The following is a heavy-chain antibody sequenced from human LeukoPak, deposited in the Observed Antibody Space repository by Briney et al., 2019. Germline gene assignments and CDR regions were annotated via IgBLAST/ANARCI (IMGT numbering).Heavy chain of an antibody. J-gene: IGHJ3*02. Sequence: QSGGSLRLSCAASGFTFDDYTMHWVRQAPGKGLEWVSLISWDGGSTYYADSVKGRFTISRDNSKNSLYLQMNSLRTEDTALYYCAKDMTVGEWELHQVAFDIWGQGTMVTVSS. CDR1: GFTFDDYT. CDR2: ISWDGGST. D-gene: IGHD1-26*01. V-gene: IGHV3-43*01. CDR3: AKDMTVGEWELHQVAFDI.